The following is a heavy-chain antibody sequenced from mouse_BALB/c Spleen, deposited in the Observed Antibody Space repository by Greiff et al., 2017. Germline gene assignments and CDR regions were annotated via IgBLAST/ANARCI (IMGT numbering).Heavy chain of an antibody. Sequence: VQLQESGPGLVTPSQSLSISCTVSGFSLTSYGVSWVRQPPGKGLEWLGVIWSDGSTTYHSALMSRLSISKDNSKSQVFLKLNSLQTDDAAAYYCAKPDGNCYAMDYWGQGTSVTVSS. V-gene: IGHV2-3*01. CDR2: IWSDGST. J-gene: IGHJ4*01. CDR1: GFSLTSYG. CDR3: AKPDGNCYAMDY.